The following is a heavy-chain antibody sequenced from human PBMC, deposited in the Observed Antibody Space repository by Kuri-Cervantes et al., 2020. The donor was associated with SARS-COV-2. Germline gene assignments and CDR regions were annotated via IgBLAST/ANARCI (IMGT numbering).Heavy chain of an antibody. D-gene: IGHD1-20*01. Sequence: GESLKISCAASGFTFSSYAMHWVRQAPGKGLEWVAVISYDGSNKYYADSVKGRFTISRDNSKNTLYLQMNSLRAEDTAVYYCASNRDNWNDVVDAFDIWAKGQWSPSPQ. J-gene: IGHJ3*02. V-gene: IGHV3-30-3*01. CDR2: ISYDGSNK. CDR3: ASNRDNWNDVVDAFDI. CDR1: GFTFSSYA.